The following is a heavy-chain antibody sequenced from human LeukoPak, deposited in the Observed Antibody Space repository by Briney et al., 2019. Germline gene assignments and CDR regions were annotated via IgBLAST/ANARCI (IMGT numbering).Heavy chain of an antibody. Sequence: PGGSLRLYCTTSGNIFSNYGMHWVRQAPGKGLEWVAFIRHDGSNKYYADSVKGRCTISRDNSKKTVYLQMNSLRTEDTAVYYCAKDRWLQGYFDYWGQGTLVTVSS. V-gene: IGHV3-30*02. J-gene: IGHJ4*02. CDR3: AKDRWLQGYFDY. D-gene: IGHD5-24*01. CDR2: IRHDGSNK. CDR1: GNIFSNYG.